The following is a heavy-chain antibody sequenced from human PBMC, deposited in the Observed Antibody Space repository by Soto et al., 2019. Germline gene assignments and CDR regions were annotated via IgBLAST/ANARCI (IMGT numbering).Heavy chain of an antibody. V-gene: IGHV4-28*01. CDR1: GYSISNTNW. CDR3: ARLGDSSGNHAYWFDP. CDR2: IYYSGNT. J-gene: IGHJ5*02. D-gene: IGHD3-10*01. Sequence: QVQLQESGPGLVKPSDTLSLTCAVSGYSISNTNWWGWIRQPPGKGLEWIGYIYYSGNTYYNPSLKSRVTMPVDTTKNQFPLKLSSVTAVDTAVYYCARLGDSSGNHAYWFDPWGQGTLVTVSS.